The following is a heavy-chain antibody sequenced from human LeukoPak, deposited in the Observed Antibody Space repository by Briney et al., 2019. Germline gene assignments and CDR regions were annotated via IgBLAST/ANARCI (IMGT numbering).Heavy chain of an antibody. CDR1: GFTFSSYG. J-gene: IGHJ4*02. V-gene: IGHV3-23*01. Sequence: PGRSLRLSCAASGFTFSSYGMHWVRQAPGKGLEWVSAISGSGGSTYYADSVKGRFTISRDNSKNALYLQMNSLRAEDTAVYYCAKGTPSYCSGGSCYSDYFDYWGQGTLVTVSS. CDR3: AKGTPSYCSGGSCYSDYFDY. D-gene: IGHD2-15*01. CDR2: ISGSGGST.